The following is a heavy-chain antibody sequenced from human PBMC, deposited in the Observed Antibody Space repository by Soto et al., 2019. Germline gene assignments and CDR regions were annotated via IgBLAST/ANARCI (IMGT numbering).Heavy chain of an antibody. CDR3: AKGSIAVAGYHHCFDY. CDR1: GFTFSSYA. J-gene: IGHJ4*02. V-gene: IGHV3-23*01. Sequence: EVPLLESGGGLVQPGGSLRLSCAASGFTFSSYAMSWVRQAPGKGLDWVSVISGSGENTYYADSVKGRFTISSDNSKSTLYLQMNILRDEDTAVYHCAKGSIAVAGYHHCFDYWGQGSLVTVSS. CDR2: ISGSGENT. D-gene: IGHD6-19*01.